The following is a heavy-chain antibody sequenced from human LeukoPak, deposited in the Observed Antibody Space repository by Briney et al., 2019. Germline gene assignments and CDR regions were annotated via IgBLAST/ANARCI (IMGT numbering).Heavy chain of an antibody. J-gene: IGHJ4*02. CDR3: ARVGWGLFDY. D-gene: IGHD7-27*01. Sequence: PGGSLRLSCAASGFTFSSYEMNWVRQAPGKGLEWVSYISSSGDTIYADSVKGRFTISRDNAKNSLYLQMNSLRAEDTAVYYCARVGWGLFDYWGQGTLVTVSS. V-gene: IGHV3-48*03. CDR1: GFTFSSYE. CDR2: ISSSGDTI.